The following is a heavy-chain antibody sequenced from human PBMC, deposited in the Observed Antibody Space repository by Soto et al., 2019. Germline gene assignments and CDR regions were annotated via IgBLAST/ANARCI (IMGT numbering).Heavy chain of an antibody. D-gene: IGHD3-16*01. V-gene: IGHV3-53*01. CDR1: GFTVNSNY. CDR3: ASEATGLDRWYDP. Sequence: EVRLVESGGGLIQPGGSLRLSCAASGFTVNSNYVTWVRQAPGKGLEWVSVIYRGKTTYYAASVMGRFIISTDDSKNTGYLPMNSRKGEYTAVYDVASEATGLDRWYDPWGRGVMVVVSS. J-gene: IGHJ5*02. CDR2: IYRGKTT.